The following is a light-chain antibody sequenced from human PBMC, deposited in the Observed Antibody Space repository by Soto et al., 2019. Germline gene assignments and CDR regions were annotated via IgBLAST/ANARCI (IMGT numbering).Light chain of an antibody. V-gene: IGKV3-20*01. J-gene: IGKJ2*01. Sequence: EIVLTQSPGTLSLSPGERATLSCRASQSVSSSYLAWYQQKPGQAPRLLMYGASSRATGIPDRFSGSGSGTEFTLTINRLEPEDFAVYYCQQYTSPLYTFGQGTKLEI. CDR1: QSVSSSY. CDR2: GAS. CDR3: QQYTSPLYT.